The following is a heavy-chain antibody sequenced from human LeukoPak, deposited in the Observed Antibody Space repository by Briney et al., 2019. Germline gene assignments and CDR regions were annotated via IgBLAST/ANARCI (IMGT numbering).Heavy chain of an antibody. CDR1: GFNFGDFY. Sequence: GGSLTLSCAASGFNFGDFYMSWIRQPAGRGLEFMSYISDRGSSYNYVDYVRGQFTISRDNDNNSLYLLINTPGVEDRAIYCCARTIVGATVDWYFDLWGRGTPVTGSS. J-gene: IGHJ2*01. CDR2: ISDRGSSY. D-gene: IGHD1-26*01. CDR3: ARTIVGATVDWYFDL. V-gene: IGHV3-11*04.